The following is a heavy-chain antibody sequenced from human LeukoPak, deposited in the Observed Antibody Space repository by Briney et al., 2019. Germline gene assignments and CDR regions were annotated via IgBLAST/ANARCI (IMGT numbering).Heavy chain of an antibody. V-gene: IGHV4-59*08. J-gene: IGHJ6*02. CDR3: ARLAAGLYYYDMDV. Sequence: TSETLSLTCTVSGGSISSCYWSWIRQPPGKGLEWIGCIYYSGSTNYNPSLKSRVTMSVDTSKNQFSLKLSSVTAADTAVYYCARLAAGLYYYDMDVWGQGTTVTVSS. D-gene: IGHD2-15*01. CDR1: GGSISSCY. CDR2: IYYSGST.